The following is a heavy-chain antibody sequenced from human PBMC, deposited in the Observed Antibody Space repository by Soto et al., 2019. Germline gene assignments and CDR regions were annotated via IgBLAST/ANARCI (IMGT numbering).Heavy chain of an antibody. V-gene: IGHV4-34*01. CDR1: GGSFSGDH. CDR3: ARRYCSTTSCLAGFDP. Sequence: QVQLQQWGAGLLKSSETLSLTCAVYGGSFSGDHWTWIRQPPGKGLEWMGEINHSGSTNYNPSLNSRVTMSVDTSKKQISLKVNSVTAADTAVYYCARRYCSTTSCLAGFDPWGRGTPVTVSS. J-gene: IGHJ5*02. CDR2: INHSGST. D-gene: IGHD2-2*01.